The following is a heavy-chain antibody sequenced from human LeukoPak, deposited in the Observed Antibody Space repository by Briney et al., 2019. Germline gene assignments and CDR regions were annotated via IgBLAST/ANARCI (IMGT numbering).Heavy chain of an antibody. V-gene: IGHV4-4*09. J-gene: IGHJ4*02. CDR3: ARLTEGDYGDYFDD. Sequence: SETLSLTCTVSGGSISTYYWTWIRQPPGKGLEWIGNIYTSGSTNYIPSLKSRVTISVDTSKNHFSLRLRSVTAADTAAYYCARLTEGDYGDYFDDWGQGTLVTVSS. CDR1: GGSISTYY. D-gene: IGHD4-17*01. CDR2: IYTSGST.